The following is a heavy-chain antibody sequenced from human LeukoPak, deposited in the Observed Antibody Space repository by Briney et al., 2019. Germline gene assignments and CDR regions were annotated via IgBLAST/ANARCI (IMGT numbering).Heavy chain of an antibody. J-gene: IGHJ6*02. D-gene: IGHD1-26*01. CDR2: ISAYNGNT. Sequence: ASVTVSCTASGYTFTSYGISWVRQAPGQGLEWMGWISAYNGNTNYAQKLQGRVTMTTDTSTSTAYMELRSLRSDDTAVYYCARDYSGATIWYGMDVWGQGTTVTVSS. V-gene: IGHV1-18*01. CDR1: GYTFTSYG. CDR3: ARDYSGATIWYGMDV.